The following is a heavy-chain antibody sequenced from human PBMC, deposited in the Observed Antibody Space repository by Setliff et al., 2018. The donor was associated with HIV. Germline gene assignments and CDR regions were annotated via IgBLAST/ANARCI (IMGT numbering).Heavy chain of an antibody. Sequence: ETLSLTCTVSGASVNSNNYYWGWIRQPPGKGLEWIASIYYSGTTYYNPSLKSRVTISVDTSKNQFSLKLSSVTAAYTAVYYCARLSLSLVRGIINSGDRFFDYWGQGSLVTVS. J-gene: IGHJ4*02. CDR2: IYYSGTT. CDR3: ARLSLSLVRGIINSGDRFFDY. CDR1: GASVNSNNYY. D-gene: IGHD3-10*01. V-gene: IGHV4-39*01.